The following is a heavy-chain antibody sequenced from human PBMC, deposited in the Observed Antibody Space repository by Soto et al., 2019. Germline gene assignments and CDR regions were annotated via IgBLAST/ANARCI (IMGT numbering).Heavy chain of an antibody. CDR1: GYTFTSYD. Sequence: QVQLVQSGAEVKKPGASVKVSCKASGYTFTSYDINWVRQATGQGLEWMGWMNPNSGNTGYAQKFQGRVTMTRNTSISTAYMELSSLRSEDTAVYYCARDSWDPMIVVVNDYYYGMDVWGQGTTVTVSS. D-gene: IGHD3-22*01. CDR3: ARDSWDPMIVVVNDYYYGMDV. J-gene: IGHJ6*02. V-gene: IGHV1-8*01. CDR2: MNPNSGNT.